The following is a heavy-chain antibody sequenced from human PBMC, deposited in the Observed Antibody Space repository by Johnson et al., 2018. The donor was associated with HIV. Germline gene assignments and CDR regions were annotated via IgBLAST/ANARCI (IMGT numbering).Heavy chain of an antibody. V-gene: IGHV3-9*01. CDR1: GFTFDDYA. CDR2: ISWNSGSI. J-gene: IGHJ3*02. CDR3: AKDRDLAAAGTDAFDI. Sequence: VQLVESGGGVVRPGGSLRLSCAASGFTFDDYAMHWVRQAPGKGLEWVSGISWNSGSIGYADSVKGRFTISRDNAKNSLYLQMNSLRAEDTALYYCAKDRDLAAAGTDAFDIWGQGTMVTVSS. D-gene: IGHD6-13*01.